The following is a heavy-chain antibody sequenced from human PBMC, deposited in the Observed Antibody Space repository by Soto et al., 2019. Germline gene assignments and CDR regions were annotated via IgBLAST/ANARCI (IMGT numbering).Heavy chain of an antibody. J-gene: IGHJ4*02. CDR3: ARESAMSRLVEL. CDR1: GGSISSGDYY. CDR2: IYYSGST. Sequence: PSETLSLTCTVSGGSISSGDYYWSWIRQHPGKGLEWIGYIYYSGSTYYNPSLKSRVTISVDTSKNQFSLKLSSVTAADTAVYYCARESAMSRLVELWGQGTLVTVSS. V-gene: IGHV4-31*02. D-gene: IGHD5-18*01.